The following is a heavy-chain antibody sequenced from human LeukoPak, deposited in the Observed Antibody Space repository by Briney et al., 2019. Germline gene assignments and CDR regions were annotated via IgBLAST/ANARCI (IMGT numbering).Heavy chain of an antibody. V-gene: IGHV3-23*01. Sequence: PGGSLRLSCAASGFTFSSYAMSWVRQAPGKGLEWVSAISGSGGSTYYADSVKGRFTISRDNSKNTLYLQMYSLRAEDTAVYYCASDPPTTVTTFGDYWGQGTLVTVSS. CDR2: ISGSGGST. D-gene: IGHD4-17*01. CDR1: GFTFSSYA. CDR3: ASDPPTTVTTFGDY. J-gene: IGHJ4*02.